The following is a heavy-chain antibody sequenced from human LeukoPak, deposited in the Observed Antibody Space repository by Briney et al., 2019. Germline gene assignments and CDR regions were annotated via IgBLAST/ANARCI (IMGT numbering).Heavy chain of an antibody. V-gene: IGHV3-53*01. CDR1: GFTVSSNN. D-gene: IGHD3-3*01. Sequence: AGGYLSFSCAASGFTVSSNNRSWHRQAPGKGLEWGIVIYSGASTYYADSGKALFTISTVNAKNTLYLHMNSLRAQDTAVYYCARALYDFWSGYTLDYWGEGTLVTVSS. J-gene: IGHJ4*02. CDR2: IYSGAST. CDR3: ARALYDFWSGYTLDY.